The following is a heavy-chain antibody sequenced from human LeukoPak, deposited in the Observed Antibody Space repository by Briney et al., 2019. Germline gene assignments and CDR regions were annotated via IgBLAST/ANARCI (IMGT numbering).Heavy chain of an antibody. CDR2: IYYTGST. Sequence: SETLSLTCTVSGGSISNYYWNWIRQPPGKGLEWIGYIYYTGSTNYNPSLKSRVTMSVDTSKNQSSLNLKSVTPEDTAVYYCARNLIPEQLVLNFWGQGTLVTVSS. J-gene: IGHJ4*02. V-gene: IGHV4-59*01. D-gene: IGHD6-13*01. CDR1: GGSISNYY. CDR3: ARNLIPEQLVLNF.